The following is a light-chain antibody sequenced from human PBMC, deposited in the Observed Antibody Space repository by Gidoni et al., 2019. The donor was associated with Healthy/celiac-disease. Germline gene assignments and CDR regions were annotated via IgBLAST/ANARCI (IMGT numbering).Light chain of an antibody. J-gene: IGLJ2*01. CDR3: QSYDSSLSAVV. CDR2: GNS. Sequence: QSVLPQPPSVSGAPGQRVTISCTGSSSNIGAGYAVHWYQQLPGTAPKLLIYGNSNRPSGVPDRFSGSKSGTSASLAITGLQAEDEADYYCQSYDSSLSAVVFGGGTKLTVL. CDR1: SSNIGAGYA. V-gene: IGLV1-40*01.